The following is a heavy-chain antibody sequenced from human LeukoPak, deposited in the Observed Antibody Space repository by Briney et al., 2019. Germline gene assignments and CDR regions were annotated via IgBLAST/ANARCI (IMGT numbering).Heavy chain of an antibody. J-gene: IGHJ6*03. D-gene: IGHD3-22*01. CDR2: ISYDGTNK. CDR3: AKGGGDSSGYTLYYYYMDV. CDR1: GFTFSTYA. Sequence: GRSLRLSCTASGFTFSTYAMHWVRQAPGKGLEWVAVISYDGTNKYYADSVKGRFTISRDNSKNTLYLQMNSLRAEDTAVYYCAKGGGDSSGYTLYYYYMDVWGKGTTVTVSS. V-gene: IGHV3-30-3*01.